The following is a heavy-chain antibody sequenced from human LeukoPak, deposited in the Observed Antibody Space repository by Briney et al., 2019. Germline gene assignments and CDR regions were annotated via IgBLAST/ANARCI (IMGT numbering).Heavy chain of an antibody. D-gene: IGHD6-19*01. CDR1: GFTFSSYA. Sequence: GGSLRLSCAASGFTFSSYAMHWVRQAPGKGLEWVAVISYDGSNKYYADSVKGRFTISRDNSKNTLYLQMNSLRAEDTAVYYCAKDTRYSSGWYVDYWGQGTLVTVSS. V-gene: IGHV3-30-3*01. CDR2: ISYDGSNK. CDR3: AKDTRYSSGWYVDY. J-gene: IGHJ4*02.